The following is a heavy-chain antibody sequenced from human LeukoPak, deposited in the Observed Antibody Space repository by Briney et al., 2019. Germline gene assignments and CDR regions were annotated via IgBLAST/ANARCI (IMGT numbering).Heavy chain of an antibody. J-gene: IGHJ3*02. CDR1: GGSISSGGYS. CDR3: ASLYYYDSSGYYSDAFDN. D-gene: IGHD3-22*01. CDR2: IYHSGST. Sequence: SETLSLTCAVSGGSISSGGYSWSWIRQPPGKGLEWIGYIYHSGSTYYNPSLKSRVTISVDRSKNQFSLKLSSVTAADTAVYYCASLYYYDSSGYYSDAFDNWGQGTMVTVSS. V-gene: IGHV4-30-2*01.